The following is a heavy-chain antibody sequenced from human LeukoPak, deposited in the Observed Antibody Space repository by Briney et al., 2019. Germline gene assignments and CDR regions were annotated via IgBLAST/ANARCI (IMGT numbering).Heavy chain of an antibody. D-gene: IGHD2-21*02. Sequence: EASVKVSCKASGYTFTSCDINWVRQATGQGLEWMGWMNPNSGNTGYAQKFQGRVTMTRNTSISTAYMELSSLRSEDTAVYYCARGTWVTYAFDIWGQGTMVTVSS. CDR1: GYTFTSCD. CDR3: ARGTWVTYAFDI. J-gene: IGHJ3*02. V-gene: IGHV1-8*01. CDR2: MNPNSGNT.